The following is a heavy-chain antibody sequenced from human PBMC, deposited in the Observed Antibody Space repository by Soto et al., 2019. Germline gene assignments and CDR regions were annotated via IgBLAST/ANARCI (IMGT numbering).Heavy chain of an antibody. J-gene: IGHJ4*02. V-gene: IGHV3-48*02. CDR1: GFTFSSYS. CDR3: AKDPPSYRSSWSAYFDY. CDR2: ISSSSSTI. D-gene: IGHD6-13*01. Sequence: PGGSLRLSCAASGFTFSSYSMNWVRQAPGKGLEWVSYISSSSSTIYYADSVKGRFTISRDNAKNSLYLQMNSLRDEDTAVYYCAKDPPSYRSSWSAYFDYWGQGPLVTVSS.